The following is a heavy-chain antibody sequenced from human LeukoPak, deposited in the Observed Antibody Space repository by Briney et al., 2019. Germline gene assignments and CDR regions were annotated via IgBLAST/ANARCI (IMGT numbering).Heavy chain of an antibody. D-gene: IGHD2-2*01. CDR3: AKDLVVVPAAMWSFDY. CDR2: ISGSGGST. V-gene: IGHV3-23*01. CDR1: GFTFSSYA. J-gene: IGHJ4*02. Sequence: GGSLRLSCAASGFTFSSYAMSWVRQAPGKGLEWVSAISGSGGSTYYADSVKGRFTISRDNSKNTLYLQMNSLRAEDTAVYYCAKDLVVVPAAMWSFDYWGQGTLVTVSS.